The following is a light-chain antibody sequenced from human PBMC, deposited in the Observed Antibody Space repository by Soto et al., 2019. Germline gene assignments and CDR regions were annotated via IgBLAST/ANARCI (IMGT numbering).Light chain of an antibody. V-gene: IGLV4-69*01. CDR1: SGHSSYA. CDR2: VNSDGSH. J-gene: IGLJ2*01. CDR3: QTWGTDIHVV. Sequence: QLVLTQSPSASASLGASVKLTCTLISGHSSYAIAWHQQQPEKGPRYLMKVNSDGSHSKGDGIPDRLSGSSSGAERYLTISSLQSEDEADYYCQTWGTDIHVVFGGGTKLTVL.